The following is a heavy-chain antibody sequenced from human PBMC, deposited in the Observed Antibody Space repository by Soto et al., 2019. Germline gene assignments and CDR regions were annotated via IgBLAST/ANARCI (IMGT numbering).Heavy chain of an antibody. CDR3: AREGTYARSLDY. CDR1: GYTFTSYG. Sequence: QVQLVQSGAEVKKPGASVKVSCKASGYTFTSYGIAWVRQAPGQGLEWMAWINGYNGNTKYAQKAQGRVTMTADTSTHTAYIELRSLRSEDTAVYYCAREGTYARSLDYSGQGTLVTVSS. J-gene: IGHJ4*02. V-gene: IGHV1-18*01. CDR2: INGYNGNT. D-gene: IGHD3-10*01.